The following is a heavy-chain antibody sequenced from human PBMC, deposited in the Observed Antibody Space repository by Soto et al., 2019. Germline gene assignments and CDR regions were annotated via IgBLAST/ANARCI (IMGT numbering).Heavy chain of an antibody. V-gene: IGHV4-34*01. Sequence: QVQLQQWGAGLLKPSETLSLTCAAYGESLSTYYWSWIRQPPGKGLEWIGEVNYSGGRTVYNPYLKSRVTISVDTSKDQFSLRLSSVTAEDTAVYYCGSGRHYNWTVGGQGTLVTVSS. CDR3: GSGRHYNWTV. D-gene: IGHD1-1*01. J-gene: IGHJ4*02. CDR2: VNYSGGRT. CDR1: GESLSTYY.